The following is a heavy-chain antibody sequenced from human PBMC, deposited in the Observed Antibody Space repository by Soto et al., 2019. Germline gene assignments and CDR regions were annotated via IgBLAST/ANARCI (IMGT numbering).Heavy chain of an antibody. Sequence: ASVKVSCKASGYTFTSYGINWVRQAPGQGLEWMGWMNPNSGNTGYAQKFQGRVTMTRNTSISTAYMELSSLRSEDTAVYYCASPSGWHEGAFDYWGQGTLVTVSS. J-gene: IGHJ4*02. CDR1: GYTFTSYG. CDR2: MNPNSGNT. V-gene: IGHV1-8*02. D-gene: IGHD6-19*01. CDR3: ASPSGWHEGAFDY.